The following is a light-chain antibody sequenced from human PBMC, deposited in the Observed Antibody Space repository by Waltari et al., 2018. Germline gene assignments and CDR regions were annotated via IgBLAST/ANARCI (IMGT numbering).Light chain of an antibody. Sequence: DIVMTQSPDSLVVSLGDRATIHCWSSQGVLWSSNKTNYVVWYQHTTGQPHTFLFYWASTREWGVPDRFSGSGSGTDFTLTINNLQAEDVAVYYCQQYYDDSLTFGGGTKVEIK. CDR3: QQYYDDSLT. J-gene: IGKJ4*01. CDR2: WAS. V-gene: IGKV4-1*01. CDR1: QGVLWSSNKTNY.